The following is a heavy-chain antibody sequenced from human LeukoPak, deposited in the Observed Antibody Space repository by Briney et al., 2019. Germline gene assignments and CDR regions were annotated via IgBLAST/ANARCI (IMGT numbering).Heavy chain of an antibody. CDR2: INTSGST. CDR3: ARSLGVGGTYYFDY. CDR1: GGSISSYY. D-gene: IGHD1/OR15-1a*01. V-gene: IGHV4-4*07. J-gene: IGHJ4*02. Sequence: SQTLSLTCTVSGGSISSYYWRWILQPAGKGLEWIGRINTSGSTNYNPPLKSRVTMSVDTSKIQFSLKLSSVTAADTAVYYCARSLGVGGTYYFDYWGQGTLVTVSS.